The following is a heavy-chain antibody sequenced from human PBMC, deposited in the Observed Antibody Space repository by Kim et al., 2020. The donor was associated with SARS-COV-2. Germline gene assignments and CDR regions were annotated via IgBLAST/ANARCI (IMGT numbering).Heavy chain of an antibody. CDR3: ARGHYLDDENSFPDDAFDT. V-gene: IGHV3-53*01. Sequence: GGSLRLSCAASGFTVKNTYMTWVRQAPGKGLEWVSLLYAGGTKRYADSVRGRFTISRDTSNNTLFLQMDSLRSEDTALYYCARGHYLDDENSFPDDAFDTGGQGTMVTVSS. CDR1: GFTVKNTY. D-gene: IGHD3-10*01. J-gene: IGHJ3*02. CDR2: LYAGGTK.